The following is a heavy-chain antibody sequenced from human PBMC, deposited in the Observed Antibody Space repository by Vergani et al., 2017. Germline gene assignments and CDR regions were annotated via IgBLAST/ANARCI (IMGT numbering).Heavy chain of an antibody. J-gene: IGHJ4*02. V-gene: IGHV1-69*05. CDR1: GGPFKNSA. D-gene: IGHD3-9*01. CDR2: IITFFGTT. Sequence: QVQLVQSGAEVKKPGSSVKVSCKASGGPFKNSAFSWVRQVPGQGLEWMGRIITFFGTTDYAAPVKGRFTISRDDSKNTLYLQMNSLKTEDTAVYYCTTLTDFDWLLSDFDYWGQGTLVTVSS. CDR3: TTLTDFDWLLSDFDY.